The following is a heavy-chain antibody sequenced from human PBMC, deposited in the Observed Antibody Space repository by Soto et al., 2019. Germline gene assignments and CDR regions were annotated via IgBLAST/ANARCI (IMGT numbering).Heavy chain of an antibody. CDR1: GFTFSSYA. J-gene: IGHJ4*02. Sequence: VHLVESGGGVVQPGRSLRLSCASSGFTFSSYAIHWVRQAPGKGLEWVAVISYDGYNKYYADSVKGRFTISRDNSKNTLYLQMNSLRADDTAVYYCARVPTGMTGTIIDYWGQGTLVTVSS. CDR3: ARVPTGMTGTIIDY. CDR2: ISYDGYNK. V-gene: IGHV3-30-3*01. D-gene: IGHD1-7*01.